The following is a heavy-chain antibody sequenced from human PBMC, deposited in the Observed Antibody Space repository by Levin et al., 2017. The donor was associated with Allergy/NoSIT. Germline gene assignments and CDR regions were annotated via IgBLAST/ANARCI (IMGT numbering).Heavy chain of an antibody. V-gene: IGHV1-69*13. CDR3: ASVTMVHQGAFDS. CDR2: IIPIFGTA. J-gene: IGHJ3*02. CDR1: GGTFSSYA. D-gene: IGHD3-10*01. Sequence: SVKVSCKASGGTFSSYAISWVRQAPGQGLEWMGGIIPIFGTANYAQKFQGRVTITADESTSTAYMELSSLRSEDTAVYYCASVTMVHQGAFDSWGQGTMVTVSS.